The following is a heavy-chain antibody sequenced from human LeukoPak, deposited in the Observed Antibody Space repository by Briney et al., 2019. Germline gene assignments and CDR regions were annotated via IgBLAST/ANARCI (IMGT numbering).Heavy chain of an antibody. V-gene: IGHV3-7*01. CDR1: GFTFSSYW. Sequence: GGSLRLSCAASGFTFSSYWMSWVRQAPGKGLEWVANIKQDGSEKYYVDSVKGRFTISGDNAKNPLYLQMKSLRAEHTAVYYCARHRARGSGDYYHWGQGTLVTVSS. J-gene: IGHJ5*02. CDR2: IKQDGSEK. D-gene: IGHD4-17*01. CDR3: ARHRARGSGDYYH.